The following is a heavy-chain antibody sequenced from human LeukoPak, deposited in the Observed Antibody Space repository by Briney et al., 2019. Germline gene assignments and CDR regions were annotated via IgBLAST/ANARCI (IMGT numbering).Heavy chain of an antibody. D-gene: IGHD6-13*01. CDR3: ARDGYSSSWSDFDY. CDR2: MRSSSNTI. J-gene: IGHJ4*02. CDR1: GFTFSSYN. V-gene: IGHV3-48*02. Sequence: GGSLRLSCAASGFTFSSYNMNWVRQAPGKGLGWVSYMRSSSNTIYYADSVKGRFTISRDNAKNSLYLQMNSLRDEDTAVYYCARDGYSSSWSDFDYWGQGTLVTVSS.